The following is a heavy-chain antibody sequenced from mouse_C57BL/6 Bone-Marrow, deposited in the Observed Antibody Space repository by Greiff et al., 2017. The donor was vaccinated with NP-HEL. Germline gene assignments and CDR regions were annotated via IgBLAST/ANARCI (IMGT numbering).Heavy chain of an antibody. V-gene: IGHV14-4*01. J-gene: IGHJ2*01. CDR3: TKTTVVATDFDY. CDR2: IDPENGDT. CDR1: GFNIKDDY. Sequence: EVQRVESGAELVRPGASVKLSCTASGFNIKDDYMHWVKQRPEQGLEWIGWIDPENGDTEYASKFQGKATITADTSSNTAYLQLSSLTSEDTAVYYCTKTTVVATDFDYWGQGTTLTVSS. D-gene: IGHD1-1*01.